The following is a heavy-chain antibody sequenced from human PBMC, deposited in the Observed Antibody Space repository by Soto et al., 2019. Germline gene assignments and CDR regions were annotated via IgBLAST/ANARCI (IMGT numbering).Heavy chain of an antibody. CDR1: GFTFPYYA. J-gene: IGHJ4*02. Sequence: GGSLRLSCAASGFTFPYYAMSWVRQAPGKGLEWVSVIRGSGDGTYYADSVKGRFTISRDNSKNTLYLQMKNVRAEDTAVYYCAKAVAATVDLFDYWGQGTLVTVYS. CDR2: IRGSGDGT. CDR3: AKAVAATVDLFDY. D-gene: IGHD1-26*01. V-gene: IGHV3-23*01.